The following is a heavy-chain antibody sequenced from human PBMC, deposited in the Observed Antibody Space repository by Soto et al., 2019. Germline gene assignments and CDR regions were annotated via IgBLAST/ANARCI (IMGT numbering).Heavy chain of an antibody. CDR2: ISSSDTII. CDR1: GFTFSDYY. Sequence: GGSLRLSCAASGFTFSDYYMSWIRQAPGKGLEWVSYISSSDTIISYADSVKGRFTISRDNAKNSLYLQMNSLRAEDTAVYYCARDLGYYDSSGYFDYWGHGTLVTVSS. CDR3: ARDLGYYDSSGYFDY. D-gene: IGHD3-22*01. J-gene: IGHJ4*01. V-gene: IGHV3-11*01.